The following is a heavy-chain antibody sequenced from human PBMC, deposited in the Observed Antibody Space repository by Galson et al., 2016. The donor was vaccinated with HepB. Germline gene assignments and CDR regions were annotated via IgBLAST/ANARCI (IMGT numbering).Heavy chain of an antibody. CDR2: IDSDGITT. Sequence: SLRLSCAASGFTFSSYWMYWVRQAPGKGLVWVSRIDSDGITTAYADSVKGRFTISRDNAKNTLYLQMNSLSAEDTAVYYCATGGGRRSKYYGMDAWGHGTMVTVSS. J-gene: IGHJ6*02. CDR3: ATGGGRRSKYYGMDA. D-gene: IGHD1-26*01. CDR1: GFTFSSYW. V-gene: IGHV3-74*01.